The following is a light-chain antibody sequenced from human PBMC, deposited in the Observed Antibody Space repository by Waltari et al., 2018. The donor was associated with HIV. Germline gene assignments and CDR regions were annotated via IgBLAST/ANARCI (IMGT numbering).Light chain of an antibody. Sequence: DIQVTQSPSSLSAFVGDRITITCRASQNIDAYLNWYQKRPGKAPKLLIYGATNLQSGVPSRFSGRASGTDFTLTISSLQPEDFATYYCQQSYSTPGYTFGQGTKLEIK. CDR2: GAT. J-gene: IGKJ2*01. CDR1: QNIDAY. V-gene: IGKV1-39*01. CDR3: QQSYSTPGYT.